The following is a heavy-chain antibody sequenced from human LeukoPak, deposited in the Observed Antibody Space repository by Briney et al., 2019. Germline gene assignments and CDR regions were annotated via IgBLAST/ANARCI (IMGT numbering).Heavy chain of an antibody. D-gene: IGHD2-2*01. Sequence: SETLSLTCTVSGGSISSYYWSWIRQPPGKGLEWIGYIYYSGSTNYNPSLKSRVTISVDTSKNQFSLKLSSVTAADTAVYYCARTDIVVVPAATGIYYYYYGTDVWGQGTTVTVSS. CDR1: GGSISSYY. CDR2: IYYSGST. V-gene: IGHV4-59*08. CDR3: ARTDIVVVPAATGIYYYYYGTDV. J-gene: IGHJ6*02.